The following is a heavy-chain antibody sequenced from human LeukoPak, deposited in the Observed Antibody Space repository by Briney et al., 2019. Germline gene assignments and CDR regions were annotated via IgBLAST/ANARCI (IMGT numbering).Heavy chain of an antibody. J-gene: IGHJ3*02. CDR2: IKQDGAEK. CDR3: ARSRFGSGGYAFDI. V-gene: IGHV3-7*01. D-gene: IGHD3-16*01. CDR1: GFTFSSYW. Sequence: TGGSLRPSCAASGFTFSSYWMSWVRQAPGKGLEWVANIKQDGAEKNYVDSVKGRFSISRDNAENSLYLQMNSLRVEDRAVYYCARSRFGSGGYAFDIWGQGTMVTVSS.